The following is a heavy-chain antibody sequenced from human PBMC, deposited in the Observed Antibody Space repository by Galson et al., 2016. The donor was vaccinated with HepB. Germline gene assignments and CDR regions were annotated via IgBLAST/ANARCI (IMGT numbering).Heavy chain of an antibody. CDR3: AKNSTGWLFDS. D-gene: IGHD6-19*01. V-gene: IGHV4-38-2*02. J-gene: IGHJ4*02. Sequence: SETVSLTCTVSGLSINSDDYRNGFHYWGWIRQPPGKGLEWIGSIYNRWSTHYNPSLKSRVTMSVDTSKNQFSLKLTSVTAADTAVYYCAKNSTGWLFDSWGQGTLVTVSS. CDR2: IYNRWST. CDR1: GLSINSDDYRNGFHY.